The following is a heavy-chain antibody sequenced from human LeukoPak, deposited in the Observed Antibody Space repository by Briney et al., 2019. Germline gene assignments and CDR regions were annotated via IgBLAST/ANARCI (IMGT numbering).Heavy chain of an antibody. CDR2: ISPGDSHI. J-gene: IGHJ4*02. CDR1: GYTFNNYW. CDR3: ARLRDSGSCFDY. V-gene: IGHV5-51*01. Sequence: GESLKISCKGSGYTFNNYWIGWVRQMPGKGLEWMGIISPGDSHIRYSPSFQGQVTISADKSINTAYLQWSSLRASDSAMYYCARLRDSGSCFDYWGQGTLVTVSS. D-gene: IGHD1-26*01.